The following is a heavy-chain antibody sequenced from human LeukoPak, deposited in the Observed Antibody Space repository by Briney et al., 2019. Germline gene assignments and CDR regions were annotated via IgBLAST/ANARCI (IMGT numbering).Heavy chain of an antibody. J-gene: IGHJ6*02. CDR2: IYYSGST. CDR1: GGSISSSSYY. Sequence: SETLSLTCTVSGGSISSSSYYWSWIRQPPGKGLEWIGYIYYSGSTNYNPSLKSRVTISVDTSKNQFSLKLSSVTAADTAVYYCARQYCSGGSCWYYGMDVWGQGTTVTVSS. D-gene: IGHD2-15*01. CDR3: ARQYCSGGSCWYYGMDV. V-gene: IGHV4-61*05.